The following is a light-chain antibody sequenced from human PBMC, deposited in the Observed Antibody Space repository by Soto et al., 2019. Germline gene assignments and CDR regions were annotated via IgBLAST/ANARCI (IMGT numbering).Light chain of an antibody. V-gene: IGKV3-20*01. CDR1: QSVSGNC. CDR3: RQYCTSPQT. J-gene: IGKJ3*01. CDR2: SAS. Sequence: EIVLTQSPGTLSLSPGERATLSCRASQSVSGNCLAWYQHKPGQAPRLLIYSASNRATDIPDRFSGSGSATDFTLAISSLEPEDFAVYDCRQYCTSPQTFGPGTKVDI.